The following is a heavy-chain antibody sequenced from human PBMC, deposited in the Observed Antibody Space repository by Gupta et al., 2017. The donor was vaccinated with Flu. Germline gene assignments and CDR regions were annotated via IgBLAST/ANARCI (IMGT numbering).Heavy chain of an antibody. J-gene: IGHJ6*02. CDR1: TGDFSNYA. D-gene: IGHD1-26*01. CDR2: IIPVFGTP. V-gene: IGHV1-69*06. CDR3: ARDHHGSGSYYYYYHGMDV. Sequence: VQLVQSGAEVTKPASSVMVSCKASTGDFSNYAISWARQAPGQGLECMGEIIPVFGTPNYAQKLQGRVTITADKSTTTAYMELSRLRAEDTAVYYCARDHHGSGSYYYYYHGMDVWGPGTTVTVS.